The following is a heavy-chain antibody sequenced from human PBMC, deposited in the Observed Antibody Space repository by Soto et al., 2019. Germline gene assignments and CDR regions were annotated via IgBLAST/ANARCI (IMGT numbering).Heavy chain of an antibody. CDR1: GFTFSSYI. J-gene: IGHJ5*02. D-gene: IGHD6-19*01. V-gene: IGHV3-48*01. CDR3: ARQAVADLRAFDP. Sequence: GGSMRLSCAASGFTFSSYIMNWVRQDPGKGLEWVSYISSSSSTIYYADSVKGRFTISRDNSKNTLYLQMNSLRAEDTAVYYCARQAVADLRAFDPWGQGTLVTVSS. CDR2: ISSSSSTI.